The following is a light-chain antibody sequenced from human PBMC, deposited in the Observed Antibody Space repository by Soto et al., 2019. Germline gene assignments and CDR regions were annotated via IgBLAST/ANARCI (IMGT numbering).Light chain of an antibody. V-gene: IGKV3-11*01. CDR1: QGISSY. CDR3: QQRSNWPPT. CDR2: DAS. J-gene: IGKJ2*01. Sequence: LTQSPSFLSASVGDRVTITCRASQGISSYLAWYQQKSGQAPRLLIYDASNRATGIPARFSGGGSGTDFILTVSSLEPEDFAVYYCQQRSNWPPTFGQGTELEI.